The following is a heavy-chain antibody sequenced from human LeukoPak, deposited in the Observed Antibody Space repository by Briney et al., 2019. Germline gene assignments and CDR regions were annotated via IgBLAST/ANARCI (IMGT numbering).Heavy chain of an antibody. D-gene: IGHD1-1*01. CDR1: GYDFTGFY. CDR3: ARDGKSNWY. CDR2: VNPRSGDT. J-gene: IGHJ4*02. Sequence: GASVKLSCGTSGYDFTGFYMHWVRQAPGPGLEWMGYVNPRSGDTNYAQKFQGRVRMTTDTSIGTASMELSWLRSDDTAVYYCARDGKSNWYWGQGTLVTVTS. V-gene: IGHV1-2*02.